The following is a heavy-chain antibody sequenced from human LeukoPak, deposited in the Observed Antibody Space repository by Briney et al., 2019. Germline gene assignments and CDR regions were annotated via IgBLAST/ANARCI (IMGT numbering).Heavy chain of an antibody. D-gene: IGHD2-15*01. CDR1: GRSFSGYY. CDR3: ARTPLQDIVVVVAGAFDI. Sequence: SETLSLTCAVYGRSFSGYYWSWIRQPPGKGLEWIGEINHSGSTNYNPSLKSRVTISVDTSKNQFSLKLSSVTAADTAVYYCARTPLQDIVVVVAGAFDIWGQGTMVTVSS. J-gene: IGHJ3*02. V-gene: IGHV4-34*01. CDR2: INHSGST.